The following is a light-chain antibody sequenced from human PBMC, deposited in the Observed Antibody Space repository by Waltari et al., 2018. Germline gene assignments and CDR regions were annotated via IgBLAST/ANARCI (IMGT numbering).Light chain of an antibody. J-gene: IGKJ1*01. V-gene: IGKV3-15*01. Sequence: EIVMTQSPATLSVSPGERATLSCRASQSVGNDLAWYHQAPGQAPRLLIYCASSRATGFPARFSGSWSGTEFTLTITSLQSGDFGIYFCQQYKEWPPWTFGQGTRVDTK. CDR2: CAS. CDR3: QQYKEWPPWT. CDR1: QSVGND.